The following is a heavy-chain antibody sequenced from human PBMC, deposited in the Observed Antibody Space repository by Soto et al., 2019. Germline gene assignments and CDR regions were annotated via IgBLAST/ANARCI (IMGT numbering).Heavy chain of an antibody. J-gene: IGHJ4*02. CDR3: ARYGDYWLDY. V-gene: IGHV4-30-4*01. Sequence: QVQLQESGPGLVKPSQTLSLTCTVSGGSMNRGDYYWTWIRQPPGKGLEWIGYIYYSGSTYYNPSLKRRATAAVATATNPFALKVSSVTAADTAMYYCARYGDYWLDYWGQGTLVTVSS. D-gene: IGHD4-17*01. CDR2: IYYSGST. CDR1: GGSMNRGDYY.